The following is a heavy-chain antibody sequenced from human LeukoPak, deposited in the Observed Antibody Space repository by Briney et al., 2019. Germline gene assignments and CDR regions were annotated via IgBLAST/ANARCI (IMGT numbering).Heavy chain of an antibody. CDR3: AKDAIEQQLSYFDY. CDR1: GFTFSSYG. J-gene: IGHJ4*02. Sequence: PGGSLRLSCAASGFTFSSYGMHWVRQAPGKGLEWVAFIRYDGSNKYYADSVKGRFTISRDNSKNTLYLQMNSLRAEDTAVYYCAKDAIEQQLSYFDYWGQGTLVTVSS. V-gene: IGHV3-30*02. CDR2: IRYDGSNK. D-gene: IGHD6-13*01.